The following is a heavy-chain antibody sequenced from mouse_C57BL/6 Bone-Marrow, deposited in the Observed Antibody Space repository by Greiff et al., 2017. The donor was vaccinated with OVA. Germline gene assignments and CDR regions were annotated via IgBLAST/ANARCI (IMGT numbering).Heavy chain of an antibody. Sequence: LVESGAELVRPGTSVKMSCKASGYTFTNYWIGWAKQRPGHGLEWIGDIYPGGGYTNYNEKFKGKATLTADKSSSTAYMQFSGLTSEDSAIYYCARWIATVVATEYFDVWGTGTTVTVSS. CDR3: ARWIATVVATEYFDV. CDR2: IYPGGGYT. J-gene: IGHJ1*03. CDR1: GYTFTNYW. D-gene: IGHD1-1*01. V-gene: IGHV1-63*01.